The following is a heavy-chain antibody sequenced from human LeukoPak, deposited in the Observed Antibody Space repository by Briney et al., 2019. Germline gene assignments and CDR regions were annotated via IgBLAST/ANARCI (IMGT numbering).Heavy chain of an antibody. Sequence: GASVKVSCKASGYTFTTYAMHWVRQAPGQRLEWMGWINAGNGNTEYAQKFQGRVTITRDTSASTAYMELSSLRSEDTAVYYCARDGDALYDFWSARDYWGQGQLVTVSS. J-gene: IGHJ4*02. CDR3: ARDGDALYDFWSARDY. D-gene: IGHD3-3*01. CDR2: INAGNGNT. V-gene: IGHV1-3*01. CDR1: GYTFTTYA.